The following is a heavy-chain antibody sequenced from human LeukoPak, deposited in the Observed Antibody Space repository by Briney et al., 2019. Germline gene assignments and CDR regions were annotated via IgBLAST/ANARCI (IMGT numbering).Heavy chain of an antibody. J-gene: IGHJ4*02. CDR1: GGYIGSFY. D-gene: IGHD5-24*01. CDR3: ARGRLGDGYDY. V-gene: IGHV4-59*12. CDR2: IYYSGST. Sequence: PSETLSLTCTVSGGYIGSFYWSWIRQPPGKGLEWIGYIYYSGSTYYNPSLKSRVTISVDTSKNQFSLKLSSVTAADTAVYYCARGRLGDGYDYWGQGTLVTVSS.